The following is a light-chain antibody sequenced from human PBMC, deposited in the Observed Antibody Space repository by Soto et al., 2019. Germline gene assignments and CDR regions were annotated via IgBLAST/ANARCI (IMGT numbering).Light chain of an antibody. CDR2: ENN. CDR3: QSYDSSLSGYV. V-gene: IGLV1-40*01. Sequence: QSVLTQPPSVSEAPGQRVTISCTGSSSNIGPGYEAHWNQRVPGTPPKLLIYENNNRPSGVPDRFSGSKSGTSASLAITGLQAEDEAEYYCQSYDSSLSGYVFGTGTKLTVL. CDR1: SSNIGPGYE. J-gene: IGLJ1*01.